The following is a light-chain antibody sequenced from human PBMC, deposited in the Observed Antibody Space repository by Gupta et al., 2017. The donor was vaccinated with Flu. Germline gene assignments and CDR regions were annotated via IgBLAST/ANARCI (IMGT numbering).Light chain of an antibody. Sequence: KVTISCSGGSSSIGRNYVYWYQQLPGTAPRLLIHEDYKRPSGIPDRFSGSKSGTSATLGITGLQTVDEADYYCSAWDSTLSAVVFGGGTKLTVL. CDR2: EDY. J-gene: IGLJ3*02. V-gene: IGLV1-51*02. CDR1: SSSIGRNY. CDR3: SAWDSTLSAVV.